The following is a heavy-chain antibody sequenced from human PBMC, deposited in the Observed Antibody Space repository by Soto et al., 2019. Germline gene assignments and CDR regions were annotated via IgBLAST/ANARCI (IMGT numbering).Heavy chain of an antibody. CDR2: IRSKANSYAT. CDR1: GFTFSGSA. D-gene: IGHD2-2*01. Sequence: EVQLVESGGGLVQPGGSLKLSCAASGFTFSGSAMHWVRQASGKGLEWVGRIRSKANSYATAYAASVKGRFTISRDDSKNTAYLQMNSLKTEDTAVYYCTRVGPDTSNWFDPWGQGTLVTVSS. J-gene: IGHJ5*02. CDR3: TRVGPDTSNWFDP. V-gene: IGHV3-73*01.